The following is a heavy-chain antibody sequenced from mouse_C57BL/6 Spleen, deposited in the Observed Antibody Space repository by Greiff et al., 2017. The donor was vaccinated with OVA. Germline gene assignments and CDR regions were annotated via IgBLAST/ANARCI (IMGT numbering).Heavy chain of an antibody. J-gene: IGHJ4*01. CDR2: ISDGGSYT. CDR3: ARDQEYDGEKDSHYAMDY. D-gene: IGHD2-14*01. CDR1: GFTFSSYA. V-gene: IGHV5-4*01. Sequence: EVHLVESGGGLVKPGGSLKLSCAASGFTFSSYAMSWVRQTPEKRLEWVATISDGGSYTYYPDNVKGRFTISRDNAKNNLYLQMSHLKSEDTAMYYCARDQEYDGEKDSHYAMDYWGQGTSVTVSS.